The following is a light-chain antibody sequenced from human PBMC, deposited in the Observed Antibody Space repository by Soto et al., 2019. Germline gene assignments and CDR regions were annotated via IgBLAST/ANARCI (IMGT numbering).Light chain of an antibody. J-gene: IGKJ1*01. Sequence: DIVMTQSPATLSVSPGDSATLSCRASQSVTSNLAWYQHKPGQAPRLLIYSSSTRAAGIPARFGGSGSGTEFTFSISSLQSEDFAVYYCQQYNNWPRTFGQGTKVEIK. CDR2: SSS. V-gene: IGKV3-15*01. CDR1: QSVTSN. CDR3: QQYNNWPRT.